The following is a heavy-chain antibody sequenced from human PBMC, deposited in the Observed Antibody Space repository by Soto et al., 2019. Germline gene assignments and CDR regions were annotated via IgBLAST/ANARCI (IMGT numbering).Heavy chain of an antibody. CDR2: ISYDGSNK. D-gene: IGHD3-3*01. J-gene: IGHJ6*02. CDR1: GFTFSSYG. V-gene: IGHV3-30*18. Sequence: QVQLVESGGGVVQPGRSLRLSCAASGFTFSSYGMHWVRQAPGKGLEWVAVISYDGSNKYYADSVKGRFTISRDNSKNTLYLQMNSLRAEDTAVYYCAKDLAAVRFGVVTYGMDVWGQGTTVTVSS. CDR3: AKDLAAVRFGVVTYGMDV.